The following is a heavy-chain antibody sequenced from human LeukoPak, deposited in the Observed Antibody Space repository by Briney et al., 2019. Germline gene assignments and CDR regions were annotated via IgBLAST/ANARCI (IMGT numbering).Heavy chain of an antibody. CDR3: ARDYPTDYYYYYMDV. V-gene: IGHV4-59*12. CDR2: IYYSGST. Sequence: SETLSLTCTVSGGSISSYYWSWIRQPPGKGLEWIGYIYYSGSTNYNPSLKSRVTISVDTSKNQFSLKLSSVTAADTAVYYCARDYPTDYYYYYMDVWGKGTTVTVSS. J-gene: IGHJ6*03. CDR1: GGSISSYY.